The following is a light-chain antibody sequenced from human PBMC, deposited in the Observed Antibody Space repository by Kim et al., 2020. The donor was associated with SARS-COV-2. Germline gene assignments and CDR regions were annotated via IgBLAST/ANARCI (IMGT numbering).Light chain of an antibody. J-gene: IGLJ2*01. V-gene: IGLV2-14*03. Sequence: GQSITSSCTGTSSDVSGYNYVSWYQQHPGKAPTLMIYDVSNRPSGVSNRFSGSKSGNTASLTISGLQAEDEADYYCSSYTSSSTLVFGGGTQLTVL. CDR1: SSDVSGYNY. CDR3: SSYTSSSTLV. CDR2: DVS.